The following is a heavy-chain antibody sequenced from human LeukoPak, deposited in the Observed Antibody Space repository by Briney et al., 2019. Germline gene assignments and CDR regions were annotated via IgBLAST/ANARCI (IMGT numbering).Heavy chain of an antibody. Sequence: SETLSLTCAVYGGSFSGYYWSWIRQPPGKGLEWIGEINHSGSTNYNPSLKSRVTISVDTSKNQSSLKLSSVTAADTAVYYCASSIAVAGTGYDYWGQGTLVTVSS. V-gene: IGHV4-34*01. CDR3: ASSIAVAGTGYDY. CDR1: GGSFSGYY. CDR2: INHSGST. D-gene: IGHD6-19*01. J-gene: IGHJ4*02.